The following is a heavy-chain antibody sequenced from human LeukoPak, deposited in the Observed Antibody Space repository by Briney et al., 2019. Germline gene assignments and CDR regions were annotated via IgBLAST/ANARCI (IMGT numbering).Heavy chain of an antibody. D-gene: IGHD5-18*01. Sequence: GGSLRLSCAASGFTFSSYSMNWVRQAPGKGLEWVSSISSSSSYIYYADSVKGRFTISRDNAKNSLYLQMNSLRAEDTAVYYCARRLPGYSYGADYWGQGTLVTVS. CDR2: ISSSSSYI. V-gene: IGHV3-21*01. J-gene: IGHJ4*02. CDR1: GFTFSSYS. CDR3: ARRLPGYSYGADY.